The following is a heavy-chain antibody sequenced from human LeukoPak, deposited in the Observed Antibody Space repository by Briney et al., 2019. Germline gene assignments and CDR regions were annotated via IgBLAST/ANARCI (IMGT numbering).Heavy chain of an antibody. Sequence: SETLSLTCSVSGGSINNYFWSWIRQPPGKGLEWIGYVYSSGNTHYSPSLKGRLNILVDTSNNQLSLQLNSVTAADTAVYYCARSLTNWGSFNAFDIWGQGTMVTVSS. CDR2: VYSSGNT. J-gene: IGHJ3*02. V-gene: IGHV4-59*01. CDR3: ARSLTNWGSFNAFDI. CDR1: GGSINNYF. D-gene: IGHD7-27*01.